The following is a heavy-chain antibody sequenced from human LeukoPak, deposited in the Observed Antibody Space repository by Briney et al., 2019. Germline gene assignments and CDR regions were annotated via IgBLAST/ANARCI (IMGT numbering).Heavy chain of an antibody. CDR3: SCARIDY. CDR2: ISGSGGST. Sequence: PGGSLRLSCAASEFTFSNYAMGWVRQAPGKGLGWVSAISGSGGSTFYADSVKGRFTISRDNSKNTVYLQMSGLRAEDTAFSPTSCARIDYWGQGNLVTGSS. D-gene: IGHD2-2*01. V-gene: IGHV3-23*01. J-gene: IGHJ4*02. CDR1: EFTFSNYA.